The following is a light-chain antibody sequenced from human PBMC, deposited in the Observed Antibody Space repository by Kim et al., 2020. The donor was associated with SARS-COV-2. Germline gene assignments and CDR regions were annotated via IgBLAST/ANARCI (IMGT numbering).Light chain of an antibody. Sequence: ASVKLTGTLSRGDSSYAIGWDQQQPEKGPRYLMKLNSDGSHSKGDGLPDRFSGSSSGAERYLTISSLQSEDEADYYCQTWGTGIWVFGGGTQLTVL. J-gene: IGLJ3*02. CDR2: LNSDGSH. V-gene: IGLV4-69*01. CDR1: RGDSSYA. CDR3: QTWGTGIWV.